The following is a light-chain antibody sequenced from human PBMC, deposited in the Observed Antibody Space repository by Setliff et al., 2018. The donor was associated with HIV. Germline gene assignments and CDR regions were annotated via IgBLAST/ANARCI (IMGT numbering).Light chain of an antibody. J-gene: IGLJ1*01. V-gene: IGLV2-23*02. CDR1: SSDVGSYNF. CDR2: EVS. CDR3: CSYASSGSLV. Sequence: QSVLTQPASVSGSPGQSITISCAGTSSDVGSYNFVSWYQQHPGKAPKLIIYEVSKWPSGVSNHFSGSKSGNTASLTISGLRTEDEAEYYCCSYASSGSLVFGTGTKVTVL.